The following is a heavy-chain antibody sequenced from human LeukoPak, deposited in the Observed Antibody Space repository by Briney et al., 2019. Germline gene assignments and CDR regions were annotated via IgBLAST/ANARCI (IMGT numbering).Heavy chain of an antibody. CDR2: ISAYNDNT. CDR1: GYTFTSYG. D-gene: IGHD3-10*01. Sequence: ASVKVSCKASGYTFTSYGVSWVRQAPGQGLEWMGWISAYNDNTNYAQKLQGRVTMTTDTSTSTAYMELRSLRSDDTAVYYCARDITMVRGVWMDVWGQGTTVTVSS. J-gene: IGHJ6*02. CDR3: ARDITMVRGVWMDV. V-gene: IGHV1-18*01.